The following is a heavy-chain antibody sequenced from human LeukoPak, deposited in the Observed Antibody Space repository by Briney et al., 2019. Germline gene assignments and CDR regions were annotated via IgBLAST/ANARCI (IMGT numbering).Heavy chain of an antibody. V-gene: IGHV1-69*13. CDR1: GGTFSSYA. D-gene: IGHD3-10*01. Sequence: SVKVSCKASGGTFSSYAISWVRQAPGQGLEWMGGIIPIFGTANYAQKFQGRVTITADESTSTAYMELSSLRSEDTAVYYCARGQLLWFGELLSDYYYMDVWGKGTTVTISS. J-gene: IGHJ6*03. CDR3: ARGQLLWFGELLSDYYYMDV. CDR2: IIPIFGTA.